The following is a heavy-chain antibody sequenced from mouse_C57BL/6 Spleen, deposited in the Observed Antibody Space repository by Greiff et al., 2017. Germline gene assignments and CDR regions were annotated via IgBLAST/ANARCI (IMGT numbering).Heavy chain of an antibody. CDR1: GFTFSSYG. Sequence: EVKVVEPGGDLVKPGGSLKLSCAASGFTFSSYGMSWVRQTPDKRLEWVATISSGGSYTYYPDRVKGRFTISRDNAKNTLYLQMSSLKSEDTAMYYCAGHQWDYSNPHYFDYWGQGTTLTVSS. J-gene: IGHJ2*01. V-gene: IGHV5-6*01. CDR2: ISSGGSYT. CDR3: AGHQWDYSNPHYFDY. D-gene: IGHD2-5*01.